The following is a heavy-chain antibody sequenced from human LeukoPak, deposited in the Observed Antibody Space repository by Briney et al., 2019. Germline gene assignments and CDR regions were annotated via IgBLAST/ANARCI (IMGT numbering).Heavy chain of an antibody. CDR2: ISAYSGTT. CDR1: GYTFISYG. V-gene: IGHV1-18*01. CDR3: ARLRVINGDLDY. J-gene: IGHJ4*02. Sequence: ASVKVSCKASGYTFISYGISWVRQAPGQGLEWMGWISAYSGTTKYTQKLRGRVTMTTETSTSTAYMELGSLRSDDTAVYYCARLRVINGDLDYWGQGTLVIVSS.